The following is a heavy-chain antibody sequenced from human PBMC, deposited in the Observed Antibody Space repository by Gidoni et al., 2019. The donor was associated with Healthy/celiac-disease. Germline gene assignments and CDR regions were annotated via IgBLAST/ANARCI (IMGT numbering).Heavy chain of an antibody. CDR2: IYTSGSP. V-gene: IGHV4-61*02. Sequence: QVQLQESGPGLVKPSQTLSLTCTVSGGSISRGSYYWGWIRQPAGKGREWIGRIYTSGSPHYNPSLKSRVTISVDTSKNQFSLKLSSVTAADTAVYYCARVSGFENYDSSGYYFDYWGQGTLVTVSS. CDR3: ARVSGFENYDSSGYYFDY. J-gene: IGHJ4*02. D-gene: IGHD3-22*01. CDR1: GGSISRGSYY.